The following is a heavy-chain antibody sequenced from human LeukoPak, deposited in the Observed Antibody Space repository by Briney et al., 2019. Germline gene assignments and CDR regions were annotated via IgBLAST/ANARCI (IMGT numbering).Heavy chain of an antibody. Sequence: GASVNVSCTASGYTFTSYDINWMRQAPGQGLEWVGWMNPNSGNTGYAQTFQGKLTMTRNTSIKTAYMELSSLRSEDTAVYYCARRFYDNLTGHTWYDYWGQGTLVTVSS. J-gene: IGHJ4*02. CDR2: MNPNSGNT. CDR1: GYTFTSYD. D-gene: IGHD3-9*01. CDR3: ARRFYDNLTGHTWYDY. V-gene: IGHV1-8*01.